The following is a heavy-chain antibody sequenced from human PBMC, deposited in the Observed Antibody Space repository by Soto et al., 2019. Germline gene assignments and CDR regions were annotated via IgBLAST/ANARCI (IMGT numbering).Heavy chain of an antibody. CDR1: GFPFSSYG. J-gene: IGHJ4*02. CDR3: AGGQYYFDY. V-gene: IGHV3-30*03. D-gene: IGHD2-15*01. Sequence: QVQLVESGGGVVQPGRSLRLSCAASGFPFSSYGMHWVRQAPGKGLEWVALISYDGSNKFYADSVKGRFTISRDNSKNTLYLQMSSMRAEDTDVYYCAGGQYYFDYCGQGTVVSVSS. CDR2: ISYDGSNK.